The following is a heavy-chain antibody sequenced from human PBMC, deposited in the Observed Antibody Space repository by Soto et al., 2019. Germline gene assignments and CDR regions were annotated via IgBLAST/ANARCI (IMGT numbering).Heavy chain of an antibody. CDR3: ARDLGGFPDY. V-gene: IGHV1-18*01. J-gene: IGHJ4*02. Sequence: QVQLVQSGAEVKKPGASVKVSCKASGYSFTSYGISWVRQAPGQGLEWMGWISAYNGNRKYAQKFQGRVTMTTDTSTSTAYMELRSPRSDATAVYYCARDLGGFPDYWGQGTLVTVSS. CDR1: GYSFTSYG. CDR2: ISAYNGNR. D-gene: IGHD5-12*01.